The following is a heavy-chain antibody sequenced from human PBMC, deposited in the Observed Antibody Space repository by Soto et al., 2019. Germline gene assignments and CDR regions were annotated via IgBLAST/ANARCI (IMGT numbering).Heavy chain of an antibody. CDR2: IYYDGST. V-gene: IGHV4-59*08. J-gene: IGHJ4*02. CDR3: ARGSTTEKVDS. Sequence: SETLSLTCTVSGGSISSYCWSWIRQPPGKGLEWIGYIYYDGSTSYNPSLRSRVTISVDTSRNQFSLALTSVTAADTAMYYCARGSTTEKVDSWGQGILVTVSS. CDR1: GGSISSYC.